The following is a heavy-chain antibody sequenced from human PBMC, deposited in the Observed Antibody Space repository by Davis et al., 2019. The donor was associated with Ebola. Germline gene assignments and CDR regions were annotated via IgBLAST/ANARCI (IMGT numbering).Heavy chain of an antibody. CDR1: GGSFSGYY. CDR2: INHSGST. J-gene: IGHJ2*01. Sequence: PGGSLRLSCAVYGGSFSGYYWSWIRQPPGKGLEWIGEINHSGSTNYNPSLKSRVTISVDTSKNQFSLKLSSVTAADTAVYYCARLVVRNWYFDLWGRGTLVTVSS. D-gene: IGHD2-2*01. CDR3: ARLVVRNWYFDL. V-gene: IGHV4-34*01.